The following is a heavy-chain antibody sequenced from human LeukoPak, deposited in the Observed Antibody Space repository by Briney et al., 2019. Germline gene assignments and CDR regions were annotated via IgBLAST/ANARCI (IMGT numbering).Heavy chain of an antibody. CDR3: ARQPDYGGNSPFDY. CDR1: GGSISRYY. V-gene: IGHV4-59*08. D-gene: IGHD4-23*01. J-gene: IGHJ4*02. CDR2: IYYSGST. Sequence: KPSETLSLTCTVSGGSISRYYWNWIRQPPGKGLEWIGFIYYSGSTNYNPSLKSRVTISVATSKNQFSLRLSSVTAADTAVYYCARQPDYGGNSPFDYWGQGARVAVSS.